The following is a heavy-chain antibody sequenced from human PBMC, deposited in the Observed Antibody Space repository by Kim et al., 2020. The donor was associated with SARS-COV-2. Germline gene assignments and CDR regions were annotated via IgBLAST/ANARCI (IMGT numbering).Heavy chain of an antibody. CDR2: INHSGST. V-gene: IGHV4-34*01. CDR3: ARGGDRYYDYVWGSYRQPNWFDP. Sequence: SETLSLTCAVYGGSFSGYYWSWIRQPPGKGVEWIGEINHSGSTNYNPSLKSRVTISVDTSKNQFSLKLSSVTAADTAVYYCARGGDRYYDYVWGSYRQPNWFDPWGQGTLVTVSS. J-gene: IGHJ5*02. D-gene: IGHD3-16*02. CDR1: GGSFSGYY.